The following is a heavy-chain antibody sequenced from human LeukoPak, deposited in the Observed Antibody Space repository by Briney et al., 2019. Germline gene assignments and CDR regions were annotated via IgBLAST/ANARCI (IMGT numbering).Heavy chain of an antibody. CDR1: GGSISSGSYY. CDR3: ARGGMITFGGVIVEN. CDR2: IYPSGST. D-gene: IGHD3-16*02. Sequence: PSQTLSPTCTVSGGSISSGSYYWSWIRQPAGKGLEWIGRIYPSGSTNYNPSLKSRVTISVDTSKNQFSLKLSSVTAADTAVYYCARGGMITFGGVIVENWGQGTLVTVSS. V-gene: IGHV4-61*02. J-gene: IGHJ4*02.